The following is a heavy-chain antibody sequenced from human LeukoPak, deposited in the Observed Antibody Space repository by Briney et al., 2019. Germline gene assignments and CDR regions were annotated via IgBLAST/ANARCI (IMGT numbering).Heavy chain of an antibody. V-gene: IGHV3-30-3*01. CDR1: VFTFSSYA. J-gene: IGHJ3*02. CDR3: ARGKSLLWFGESGHDAFDI. CDR2: ISYDGSNK. D-gene: IGHD3-10*01. Sequence: GGSLRLSCAASVFTFSSYAMHWVRQAPGKGLEWVAVISYDGSNKYYADSVKGRFTISRDNSKNTLSLQMNSLRAEDTAVYYCARGKSLLWFGESGHDAFDIWGQGTMVTVSS.